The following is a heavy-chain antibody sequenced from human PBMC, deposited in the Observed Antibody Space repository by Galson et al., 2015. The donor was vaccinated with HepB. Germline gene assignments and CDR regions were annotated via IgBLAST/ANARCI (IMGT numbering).Heavy chain of an antibody. J-gene: IGHJ4*02. CDR2: ISAYNGNT. CDR3: ATVAGGVVPSGSYDY. CDR1: GYTFTSYG. D-gene: IGHD2-15*01. Sequence: SVKVSCKASGYTFTSYGISWVRQAPGQGLEWMGWISAYNGNTNYAQKLQGRVTMTTDTSTSTAYMELRSLRSDDTAVYYCATVAGGVVPSGSYDYWGQGTLVTVSS. V-gene: IGHV1-18*01.